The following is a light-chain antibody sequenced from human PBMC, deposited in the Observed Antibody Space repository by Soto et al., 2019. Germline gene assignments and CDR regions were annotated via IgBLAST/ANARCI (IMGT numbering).Light chain of an antibody. J-gene: IGLJ1*01. CDR2: DVT. CDR1: SSDVGGYNA. V-gene: IGLV2-14*01. CDR3: GSYATGGAYV. Sequence: QFVLTQPASVSGSPGQSITISCTGTSSDVGGYNAVSWYQQHPGKAPKLMIYDVTNRPSGASNRFSGSKSGNTASLTISGLQAEDEADYFCGSYATGGAYVFGTGTKVTVL.